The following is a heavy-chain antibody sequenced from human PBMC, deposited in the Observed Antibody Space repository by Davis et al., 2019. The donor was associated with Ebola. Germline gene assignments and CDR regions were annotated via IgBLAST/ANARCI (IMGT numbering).Heavy chain of an antibody. V-gene: IGHV3-11*01. D-gene: IGHD3-10*01. CDR1: GGSISSSSYY. CDR2: ISSSGSTI. J-gene: IGHJ6*04. Sequence: PSETLSLTCTVSGGSISSSSYYWGWIRQAPGKGLEWVSYISSSGSTIYYADSVKGRFTISRDNAKNSLYLQMNSLRAEDTAVYYCARGWFGDDIYYYYYGMDVWGKGTTVTVSS. CDR3: ARGWFGDDIYYYYYGMDV.